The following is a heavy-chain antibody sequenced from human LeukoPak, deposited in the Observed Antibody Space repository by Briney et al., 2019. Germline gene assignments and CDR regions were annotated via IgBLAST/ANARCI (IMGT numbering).Heavy chain of an antibody. V-gene: IGHV4-59*13. Sequence: TSETLSLTCTVSGGSISSYYWSWIRQPPGKGLEWIGYLYYSGSTNHNPSLKNRVTISVDTSKNQLSLKLSSVTAADTAVYYCAVLGNYALNYWGQGTLVTVSS. CDR2: LYYSGST. D-gene: IGHD1-7*01. CDR1: GGSISSYY. CDR3: AVLGNYALNY. J-gene: IGHJ4*02.